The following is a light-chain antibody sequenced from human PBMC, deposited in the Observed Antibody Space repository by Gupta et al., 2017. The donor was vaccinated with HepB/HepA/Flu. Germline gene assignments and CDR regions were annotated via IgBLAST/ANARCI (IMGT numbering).Light chain of an antibody. V-gene: IGKV4-1*01. CDR3: QQYDSTPRI. CDR2: WAS. J-gene: IGKJ2*02. CDR1: QSVLYSSNNKNY. Sequence: DIVMTQSPDSLAVSLGERATINCKSSQSVLYSSNNKNYLAWYQQKPGQPPKVLIYWASTRESGVPDRFSGGGSGTDFTLTISSLQAEDVAVYYCQQYDSTPRIFGQGTKLEIK.